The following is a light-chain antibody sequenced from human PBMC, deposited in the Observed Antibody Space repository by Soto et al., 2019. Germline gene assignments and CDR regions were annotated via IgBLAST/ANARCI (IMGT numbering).Light chain of an antibody. Sequence: EIVLTQSPATLSSSPGERATLSCRASQSVSSYLAWYQQKPGQAPRLLIYDASNRATGIPARFSGSGSGTDFTLTISSLEPEDFAVYYCQQRSNWITFGQGTRLEIK. CDR1: QSVSSY. J-gene: IGKJ5*01. V-gene: IGKV3-11*01. CDR2: DAS. CDR3: QQRSNWIT.